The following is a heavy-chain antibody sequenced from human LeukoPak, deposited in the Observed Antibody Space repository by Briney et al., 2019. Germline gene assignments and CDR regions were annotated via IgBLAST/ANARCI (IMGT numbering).Heavy chain of an antibody. J-gene: IGHJ4*02. CDR3: ARTGGVIWFGELSGFDY. D-gene: IGHD3-10*01. Sequence: SETLSLTCTVSGGSISSYYWSWIRQPAGKGLEWIGYIYYSGSTNYNPSLKSRVTISVDTSKNQFSLKLSSVTAADTAVYYCARTGGVIWFGELSGFDYWGQGTLVTVSS. CDR2: IYYSGST. CDR1: GGSISSYY. V-gene: IGHV4-59*01.